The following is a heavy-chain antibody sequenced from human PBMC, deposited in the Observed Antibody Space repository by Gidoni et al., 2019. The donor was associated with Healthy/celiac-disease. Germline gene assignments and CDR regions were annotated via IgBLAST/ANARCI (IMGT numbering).Heavy chain of an antibody. CDR2: IKSKTDGGTT. J-gene: IGHJ4*02. D-gene: IGHD3-9*01. V-gene: IGHV3-15*07. CDR1: GFTFSNAW. CDR3: TTDKTVLRYFDWLERNDY. Sequence: EVQLVESGGGLVKPGGSLRLSCAASGFTFSNAWLHWVRPAPGKGLEWVGLIKSKTDGGTTDYAAPVKGRFTISRDDSKNTLYLQMNSLKTEDTAVYYCTTDKTVLRYFDWLERNDYWGQGTLVTVSS.